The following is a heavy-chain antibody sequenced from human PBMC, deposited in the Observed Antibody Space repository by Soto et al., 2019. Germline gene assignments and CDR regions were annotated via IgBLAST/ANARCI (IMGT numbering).Heavy chain of an antibody. CDR1: GGSVSSGSYY. D-gene: IGHD3-3*01. CDR2: IYYSGST. V-gene: IGHV4-61*01. Sequence: SETLSLTCTVSGGSVSSGSYYWSWIRQPLGKGLEWIGYIYYSGSTNYNPSLKSRVTISVDTSKNQFSLKLSSVTAADTAVYYCARGGALFGVVIRYYYGMDVWGQGTTVTVSS. CDR3: ARGGALFGVVIRYYYGMDV. J-gene: IGHJ6*02.